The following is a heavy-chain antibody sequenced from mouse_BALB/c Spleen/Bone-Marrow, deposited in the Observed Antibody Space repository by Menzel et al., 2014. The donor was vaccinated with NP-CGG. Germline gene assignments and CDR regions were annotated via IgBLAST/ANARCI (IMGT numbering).Heavy chain of an antibody. CDR3: TREDTNWDFDY. J-gene: IGHJ2*01. V-gene: IGHV5-6-4*01. CDR2: ISSGGSYT. CDR1: GFTFSSYT. D-gene: IGHD4-1*01. Sequence: EVQLVESGGGLVKPRGSLKLSCAASGFTFSSYTMSWVRQTPEKRLEWVATISSGGSYTYYPDSVKGRFTISRDNAKNTLYLQMSSLKSEDTAMYYCTREDTNWDFDYWGQGTTLTVSS.